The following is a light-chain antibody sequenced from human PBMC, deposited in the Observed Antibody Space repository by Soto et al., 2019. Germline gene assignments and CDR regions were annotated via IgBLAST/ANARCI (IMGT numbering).Light chain of an antibody. CDR3: QQSYSTSWT. V-gene: IGKV1-39*01. Sequence: DIQMTHSPSSLSASVGDRVTITCRASQSISSYLNWYQQKPGKAPKLLIYAASSLQSGVPSKFSGSGSGTDFTLTISSLQPEDFATYYCQQSYSTSWTFGQGTKV. CDR1: QSISSY. CDR2: AAS. J-gene: IGKJ1*01.